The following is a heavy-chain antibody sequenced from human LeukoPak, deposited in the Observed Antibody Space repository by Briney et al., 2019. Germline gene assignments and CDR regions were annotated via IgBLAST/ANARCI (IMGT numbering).Heavy chain of an antibody. CDR3: ARHSSSGWFRFDY. J-gene: IGHJ4*02. V-gene: IGHV4-59*08. CDR2: IYYSGGT. D-gene: IGHD6-19*01. CDR1: EGSISNYY. Sequence: SETLSLTCTVSEGSISNYYWSWIRQPPGKGLEWIGYIYYSGGTNYNPSLKSRVTISVDTSKNQFSLRLSSVTAADTAVYYCARHSSSGWFRFDYWGQGTLVTVSS.